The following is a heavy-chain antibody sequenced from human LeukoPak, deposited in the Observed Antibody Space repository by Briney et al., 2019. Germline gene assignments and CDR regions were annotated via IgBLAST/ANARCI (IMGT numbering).Heavy chain of an antibody. Sequence: GGSLRLSCAASGFTFDDYAMHWVRQAPGKGLGWVSGISWNSGSIGYADSVKGRFTISRDNAKNSLYLQMNSLRAEDMALYYCAKARGYDILTGYSYFDYWGQGTLVTVSS. V-gene: IGHV3-9*03. CDR2: ISWNSGSI. CDR1: GFTFDDYA. D-gene: IGHD3-9*01. J-gene: IGHJ4*02. CDR3: AKARGYDILTGYSYFDY.